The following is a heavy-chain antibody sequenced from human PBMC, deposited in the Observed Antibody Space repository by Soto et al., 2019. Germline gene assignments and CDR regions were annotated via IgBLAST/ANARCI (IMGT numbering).Heavy chain of an antibody. D-gene: IGHD3-10*01. V-gene: IGHV4-31*03. Sequence: PSETLSLTCTVSGGSISSGGYYWSWIRQHPGKGLEWIGYIYYSGSTYYNPSLKGRVTISVDTSKNQFSLKLSSVTAADTAVYYCARGVILWFGEYTRLVAYYFDYWGQGTLVTSPQ. CDR3: ARGVILWFGEYTRLVAYYFDY. CDR2: IYYSGST. J-gene: IGHJ4*02. CDR1: GGSISSGGYY.